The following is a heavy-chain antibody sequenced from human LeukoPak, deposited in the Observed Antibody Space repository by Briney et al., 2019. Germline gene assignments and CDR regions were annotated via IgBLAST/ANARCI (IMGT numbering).Heavy chain of an antibody. D-gene: IGHD5-24*01. CDR3: AREGRRDGYDSNWFDP. CDR2: INPSGGST. V-gene: IGHV1-46*01. CDR1: RYTFTSYY. Sequence: ASVKVSCKASRYTFTSYYMHWVRQAPGQGLEGMGIINPSGGSTSYAQKFQGRVTMTRDTSTSTVYMELSSLRSEGTAVYYCAREGRRDGYDSNWFDPWGQGTLVTVSS. J-gene: IGHJ5*02.